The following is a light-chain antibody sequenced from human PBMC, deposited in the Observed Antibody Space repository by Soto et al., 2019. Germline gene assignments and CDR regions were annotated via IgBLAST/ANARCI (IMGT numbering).Light chain of an antibody. CDR1: SSNIGSNY. CDR3: AAWDDSLRGYV. Sequence: QSVLTQHPSASGTPGQRVTISCSGSSSNIGSNYVYWYQQLPGTAPQLLLYSTNQRPSWVPDRFSGSKSGTSASLAISGLRSEDVADYYCAAWDDSLRGYVFGTGTKLTVL. J-gene: IGLJ1*01. V-gene: IGLV1-47*02. CDR2: STN.